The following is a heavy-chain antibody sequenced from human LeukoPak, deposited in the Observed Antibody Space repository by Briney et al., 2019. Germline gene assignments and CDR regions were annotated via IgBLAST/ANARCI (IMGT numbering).Heavy chain of an antibody. J-gene: IGHJ4*02. CDR3: SRGGMTTASAPWWY. Sequence: ASVKVSCKASGYTFISYGITWVRQAPGQGLEWMGWISAYNGNTNYAQKFQGRVTMTIDISTSTAYMELRSLRSDDTAVYYCSRGGMTTASAPWWYWGQGTLVTVSS. D-gene: IGHD4-17*01. V-gene: IGHV1-18*01. CDR1: GYTFISYG. CDR2: ISAYNGNT.